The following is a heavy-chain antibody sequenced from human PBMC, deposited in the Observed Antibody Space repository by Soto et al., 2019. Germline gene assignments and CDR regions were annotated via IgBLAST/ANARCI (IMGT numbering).Heavy chain of an antibody. CDR2: IIPGVDAA. V-gene: IGHV1-69*01. J-gene: IGHJ6*02. CDR1: GGTFSNYA. Sequence: QLQLVQSGAEVKKPGSSVKVSCKASGGTFSNYAISWVRQAPGQGLEWVGGIIPGVDAANYAQKFQGRVTIAADESTGTAYMELSRLRSEDTAVYYCAKGSYYDASSAYDTPGVYYNYFGLDVWGQGTTVTVSS. CDR3: AKGSYYDASSAYDTPGVYYNYFGLDV. D-gene: IGHD3-22*01.